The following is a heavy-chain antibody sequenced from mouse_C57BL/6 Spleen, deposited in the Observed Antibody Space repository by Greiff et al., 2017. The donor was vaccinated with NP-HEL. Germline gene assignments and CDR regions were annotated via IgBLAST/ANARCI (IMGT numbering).Heavy chain of an antibody. CDR1: GFTFSDYY. V-gene: IGHV5-12*01. Sequence: DVMLVESGGGLVQPGGSLKLSCAASGFTFSDYYMYWVRQTPEKRLEWVAYISNGGGSTYYPDTVKGRFTISRDNAKNTLYLQMSRLKSEDTAMYYCASGSSWFAYWGQGTLVTVSA. D-gene: IGHD1-1*01. J-gene: IGHJ3*01. CDR2: ISNGGGST. CDR3: ASGSSWFAY.